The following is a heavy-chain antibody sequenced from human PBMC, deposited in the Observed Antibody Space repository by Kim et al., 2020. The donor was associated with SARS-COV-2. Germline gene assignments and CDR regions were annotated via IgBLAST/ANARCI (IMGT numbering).Heavy chain of an antibody. CDR2: IYSGGRT. J-gene: IGHJ2*01. CDR3: AGAGHYASIRGYF. Sequence: GGSLRLSCAASGFSVRNCYFSWVRQAPGKGLEWVALIYSGGRTFNSDAVEDGRILSKDNTKNTTLLQQKSMGAADNAVYYYAGAGHYASIRGYF. D-gene: IGHD3-10*01. V-gene: IGHV3-66*01. CDR1: GFSVRNCY.